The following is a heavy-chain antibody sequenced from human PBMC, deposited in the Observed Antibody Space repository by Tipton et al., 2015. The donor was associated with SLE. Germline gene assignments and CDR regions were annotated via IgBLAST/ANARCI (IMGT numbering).Heavy chain of an antibody. V-gene: IGHV4-59*11. CDR2: IYYSGST. D-gene: IGHD1-26*01. Sequence: TLSLTCTVSGGSISSHYWSWIRQHPGKGLGWIGYIYYSGSTNYNPSLKSRVTISVDTSKNQFSLKLSSVTAADTAVYYCARDSSPEWERLSAFDIWGQGTMVTVSS. CDR1: GGSISSHY. J-gene: IGHJ3*02. CDR3: ARDSSPEWERLSAFDI.